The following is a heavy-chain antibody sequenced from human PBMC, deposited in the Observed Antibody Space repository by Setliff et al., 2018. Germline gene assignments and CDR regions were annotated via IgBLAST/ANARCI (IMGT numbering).Heavy chain of an antibody. CDR2: ISGSGDST. CDR3: ANGMFYDFWSNYPYYFGMDV. CDR1: GFTFSRYA. J-gene: IGHJ6*02. D-gene: IGHD3-3*01. V-gene: IGHV3-23*01. Sequence: PGGSLRLSCVASGFTFSRYAMSWVRQAPGKGLEWVSAISGSGDSTFYADSVKGRFTISRDNSKNTLYLQMNSLTAEDTAVYYCANGMFYDFWSNYPYYFGMDVWGQGTTVTVSS.